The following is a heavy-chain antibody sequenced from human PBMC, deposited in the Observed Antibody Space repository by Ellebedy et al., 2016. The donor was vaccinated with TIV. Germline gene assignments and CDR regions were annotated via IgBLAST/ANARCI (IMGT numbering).Heavy chain of an antibody. D-gene: IGHD5-18*01. CDR1: GFTVSSNY. V-gene: IGHV3-66*01. CDR2: IYSGGAP. Sequence: PGGSLTLSCAASGFTVSSNYMSWVRQAPGKGLEWVSVIYSGGAPSYADSVKGRFTISRDNSKNTLYLQMNSLGVEDTAVYYCARKYIYGFDWGQGTLVTVSS. CDR3: ARKYIYGFD. J-gene: IGHJ4*02.